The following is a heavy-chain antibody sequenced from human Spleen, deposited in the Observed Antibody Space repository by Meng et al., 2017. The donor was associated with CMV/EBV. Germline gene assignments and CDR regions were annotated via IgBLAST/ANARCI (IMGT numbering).Heavy chain of an antibody. Sequence: GESLKISCAASGFTFSDYWMSWVRQAPGKGLEWVANIHQHGSEKYYVDSVKGRFTISRDNAKNSLYLQVNSLRAEDTAIYYCAKEYPMWAGADYWGQGTLVTVSS. CDR3: AKEYPMWAGADY. CDR2: IHQHGSEK. D-gene: IGHD6-19*01. CDR1: GFTFSDYW. V-gene: IGHV3-7*01. J-gene: IGHJ4*02.